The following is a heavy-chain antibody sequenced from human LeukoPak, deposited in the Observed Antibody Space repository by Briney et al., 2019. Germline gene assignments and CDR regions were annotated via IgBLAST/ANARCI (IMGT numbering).Heavy chain of an antibody. CDR3: AGGIGSSWNRFDP. D-gene: IGHD6-13*01. V-gene: IGHV4-61*08. Sequence: PSQTLSLTCTVSGGSISSGGYYWSWIRQPPGKGLEWIGYIYYSGSTNYNPSLKSRVTISVDTSKNQFSLKLSSVTAADTAVYYCAGGIGSSWNRFDPWGQGTLVTVSS. J-gene: IGHJ5*02. CDR1: GGSISSGGYY. CDR2: IYYSGST.